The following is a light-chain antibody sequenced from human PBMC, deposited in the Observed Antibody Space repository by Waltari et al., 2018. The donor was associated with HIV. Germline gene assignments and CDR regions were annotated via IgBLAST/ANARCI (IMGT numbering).Light chain of an antibody. CDR1: TSTIGKNY. J-gene: IGLJ3*02. CDR2: DNN. Sequence: QSVLTQPPSVSAAPGQKVTISCSGSTSTIGKNYVSWYQQLPGTAPKLLIYDNNERPSGIPDRFSGSKSGTSATLGITGRQTGDEAAYYCGTWDNSLSAGVFGGGTKLTVL. CDR3: GTWDNSLSAGV. V-gene: IGLV1-51*01.